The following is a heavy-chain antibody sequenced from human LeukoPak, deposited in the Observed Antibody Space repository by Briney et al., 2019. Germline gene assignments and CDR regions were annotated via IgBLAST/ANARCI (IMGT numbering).Heavy chain of an antibody. V-gene: IGHV4-39*01. J-gene: IGHJ4*02. Sequence: SETLSLTCTVSGGSISSRGYYWGWIRQPPGKGLEWNGTITYSGSTYFSPSVKSRVTMSMDTSKNQFSLKLSSVTAADTAVYYCARRGDSYALFDYWGQGTLVTVSS. CDR3: ARRGDSYALFDY. D-gene: IGHD5-18*01. CDR2: ITYSGST. CDR1: GGSISSRGYY.